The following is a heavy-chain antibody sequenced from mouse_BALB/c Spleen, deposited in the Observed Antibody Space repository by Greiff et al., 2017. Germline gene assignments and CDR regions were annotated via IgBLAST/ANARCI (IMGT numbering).Heavy chain of an antibody. J-gene: IGHJ2*01. Sequence: EVHLVESGGGLVQPGGSRKLSCAASGFTFSSFGMHWVRQAPEKGLEWVAYISSGSSTIYYADTVKGRFTISRDNPKNTLFLQMTSLRSEDTAMYYCARNGNYPFDYWGQGTTLTVSS. D-gene: IGHD2-1*01. V-gene: IGHV5-17*02. CDR2: ISSGSSTI. CDR1: GFTFSSFG. CDR3: ARNGNYPFDY.